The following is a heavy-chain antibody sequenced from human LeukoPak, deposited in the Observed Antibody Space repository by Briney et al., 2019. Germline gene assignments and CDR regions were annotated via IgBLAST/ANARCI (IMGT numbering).Heavy chain of an antibody. CDR1: GFTFSSYS. V-gene: IGHV3-21*01. CDR2: INSSSSYI. J-gene: IGHJ3*01. CDR3: ARFPEWELLGSPPP. D-gene: IGHD1-26*01. Sequence: GGSLRLSCAASGFTFSSYSMNWVRQAPGKGLEWVSAINSSSSYIYYADSVKGRFTISRDNAKNSLYLQMNSLRAEDTAVYYCARFPEWELLGSPPPWGQGTMVTVSS.